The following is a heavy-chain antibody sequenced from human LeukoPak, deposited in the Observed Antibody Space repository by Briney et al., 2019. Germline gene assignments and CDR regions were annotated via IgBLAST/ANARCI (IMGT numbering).Heavy chain of an antibody. J-gene: IGHJ6*02. D-gene: IGHD2-2*01. CDR3: ARLSLGYCSSTSCPMNYHYGMDV. CDR2: IYTSGST. CDR1: VGSINTYY. Sequence: SETLSLTCTVSVGSINTYYWSWIRQPPGKGLEWIGYIYTSGSTNYNPSLTSRVTISVDTSKNQFSLKLSSVTAADTAVYYCARLSLGYCSSTSCPMNYHYGMDVWGQGTTVTVSS. V-gene: IGHV4-4*09.